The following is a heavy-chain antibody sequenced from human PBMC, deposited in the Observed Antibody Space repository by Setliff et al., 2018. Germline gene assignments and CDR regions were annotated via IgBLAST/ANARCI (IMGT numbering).Heavy chain of an antibody. CDR3: ARESRYYYDNLGTLDY. CDR1: GGSISSGDYY. V-gene: IGHV4-30-4*08. CDR2: IYSSGST. D-gene: IGHD3-22*01. J-gene: IGHJ4*02. Sequence: SETLSLTCTVSGGSISSGDYYWSWIRQPPGKGLEWIGYIYSSGSTYYNPSLKGRVSISVDTSKNQFSLKLSSVTAADTAVYYCARESRYYYDNLGTLDYWGQGTRVTVSS.